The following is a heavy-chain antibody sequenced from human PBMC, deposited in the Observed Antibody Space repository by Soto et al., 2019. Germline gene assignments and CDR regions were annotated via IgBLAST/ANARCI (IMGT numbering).Heavy chain of an antibody. CDR3: ASTIVVVPAAKLNTDDDAFDI. D-gene: IGHD2-2*01. J-gene: IGHJ3*02. Sequence: GGSLRLSCAASGFTFSSYGMHWVRQAPGKGLEWVAVIWYDGSNKYYADSVKGRFTISRDNSKNTLYLQMNSLRAEDTAVYYCASTIVVVPAAKLNTDDDAFDIWGQGTMVTVSS. CDR1: GFTFSSYG. V-gene: IGHV3-33*01. CDR2: IWYDGSNK.